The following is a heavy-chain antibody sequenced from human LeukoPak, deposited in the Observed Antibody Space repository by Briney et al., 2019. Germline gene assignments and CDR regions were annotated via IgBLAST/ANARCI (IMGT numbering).Heavy chain of an antibody. D-gene: IGHD2-2*01. CDR2: ISTSSRYS. J-gene: IGHJ4*02. CDR3: ARLYCSSTSCPPVHFDY. V-gene: IGHV3-21*01. Sequence: GGSLRLSCAASGFTFSSYSMNWLRQAPGKGLVWCSSISTSSRYSNYPDSVKGRFTISRDNAKNSLYLQMNSLRAEDTAVYYCARLYCSSTSCPPVHFDYWGQGTLVTVSS. CDR1: GFTFSSYS.